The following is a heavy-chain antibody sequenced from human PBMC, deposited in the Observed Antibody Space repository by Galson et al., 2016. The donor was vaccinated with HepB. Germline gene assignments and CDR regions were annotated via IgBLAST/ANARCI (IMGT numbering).Heavy chain of an antibody. CDR2: ISGSGITT. D-gene: IGHD3-10*01. Sequence: SLRLSCAGSGFTFSSYAMNWVRQAPGKGLEWVSSISGSGITTYYADSVRGRFTISRDTSKNTLYLQMKSLRDEDTAVYYCARGVHGSGAFFRNYFDYWGQGALVTVSS. CDR1: GFTFSSYA. J-gene: IGHJ4*02. V-gene: IGHV3-23*01. CDR3: ARGVHGSGAFFRNYFDY.